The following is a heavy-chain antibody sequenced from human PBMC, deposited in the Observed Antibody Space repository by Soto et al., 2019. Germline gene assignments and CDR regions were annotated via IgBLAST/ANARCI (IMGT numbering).Heavy chain of an antibody. CDR3: ARGPVAHFDY. V-gene: IGHV4-59*01. J-gene: IGHJ4*02. CDR1: GGSISSYY. CDR2: IYYSGST. D-gene: IGHD2-15*01. Sequence: ASETLSLTCTVSGGSISSYYWSWIRQPPGKGLEWIGYIYYSGSTNYNPSLKSRVTISVDTSKNQFSLKLSSVTAADTAVYYCARGPVAHFDYWGQGTLVTV.